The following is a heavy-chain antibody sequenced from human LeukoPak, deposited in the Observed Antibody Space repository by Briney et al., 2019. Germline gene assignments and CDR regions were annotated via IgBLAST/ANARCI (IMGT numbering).Heavy chain of an antibody. CDR3: ARHKTGTTGADAFDI. CDR2: IYYSGST. D-gene: IGHD1/OR15-1a*01. Sequence: SETLSLTCTVSGGSISRYYWSWIRQPPGKGLEWIGYIYYSGSTNYNPSLKSRVTISVDTSKNQFSLKLSSVTAADTAVYYCARHKTGTTGADAFDIWGQGTMVTVSS. CDR1: GGSISRYY. V-gene: IGHV4-59*08. J-gene: IGHJ3*02.